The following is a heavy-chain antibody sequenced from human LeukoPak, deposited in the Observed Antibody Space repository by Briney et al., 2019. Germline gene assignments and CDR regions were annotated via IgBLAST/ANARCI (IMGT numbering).Heavy chain of an antibody. V-gene: IGHV4-39*01. D-gene: IGHD5-12*01. CDR2: IYYSGST. CDR3: ARRGYGSYLINYYFDY. CDR1: GGSISSSSYY. Sequence: PSKTLSLTCTVSGGSISSSSYYWGWIRQPPGKGLEWIGSIYYSGSTYYNPSLKSRVTISVDTSKNQFSLKLSSVTAADTAVYYCARRGYGSYLINYYFDYWGQGTLVTVSS. J-gene: IGHJ4*02.